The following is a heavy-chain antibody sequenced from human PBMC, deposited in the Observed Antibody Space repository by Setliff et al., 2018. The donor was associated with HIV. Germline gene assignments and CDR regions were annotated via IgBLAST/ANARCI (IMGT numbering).Heavy chain of an antibody. V-gene: IGHV3-74*01. CDR1: GFTFSDYW. CDR3: ARDTEMITTTDAFDI. J-gene: IGHJ3*02. D-gene: IGHD3-22*01. Sequence: GSLRLSCAASGFTFSDYWMHWVRQAPGKGLVWVSRITGDGSSTRYADSVNGRFTISRDNAKNTMYLEMNSLRAEDTAVYYCARDTEMITTTDAFDIWGQGTMVTVSS. CDR2: ITGDGSST.